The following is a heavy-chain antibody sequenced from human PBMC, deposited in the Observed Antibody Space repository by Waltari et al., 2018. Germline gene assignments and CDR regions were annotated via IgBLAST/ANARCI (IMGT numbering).Heavy chain of an antibody. J-gene: IGHJ4*02. CDR3: ARHASDSSSWLPFDY. CDR2: IYYSGST. CDR1: GDSISSYY. Sequence: QVQLQESGPGLVKPSETLSLTCTVSGDSISSYYWSWIRQPPGKGLEWIGYIYYSGSTNYNPSLKSRVTISVDTSKNQFSLKLSSVTAADTAVYYCARHASDSSSWLPFDYWGQGTLVTVSS. V-gene: IGHV4-59*08. D-gene: IGHD6-13*01.